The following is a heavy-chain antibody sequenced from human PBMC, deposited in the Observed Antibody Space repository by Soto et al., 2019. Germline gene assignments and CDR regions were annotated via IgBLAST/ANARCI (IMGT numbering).Heavy chain of an antibody. J-gene: IGHJ4*02. Sequence: PSETLSLTCAVYGGSFSGYYWSWIRQPPGKGLEWIGEINHSGSTNYNPSLKSRVTISVDTSKNQFSLKLSSVTAADTAVYYCARGQYCTNGVCYPGALDYWGQGTLVTAPQ. CDR2: INHSGST. D-gene: IGHD2-8*01. V-gene: IGHV4-34*01. CDR1: GGSFSGYY. CDR3: ARGQYCTNGVCYPGALDY.